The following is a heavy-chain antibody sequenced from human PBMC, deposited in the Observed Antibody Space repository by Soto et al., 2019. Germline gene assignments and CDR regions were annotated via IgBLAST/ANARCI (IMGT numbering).Heavy chain of an antibody. CDR2: INHSGST. J-gene: IGHJ2*01. CDR3: ARGRGVGATKSRWYFDV. Sequence: QVQLQQWGAGLLKPSETLSLPCAVYGGSFSGYYWSWIRHPPGKGLEWIGEINHSGSTNYNPSLKIRVTISVDTSKNQFSLKLSSVTAADTAVYFCARGRGVGATKSRWYFDVWGRGTLVTVSS. V-gene: IGHV4-34*01. D-gene: IGHD1-26*01. CDR1: GGSFSGYY.